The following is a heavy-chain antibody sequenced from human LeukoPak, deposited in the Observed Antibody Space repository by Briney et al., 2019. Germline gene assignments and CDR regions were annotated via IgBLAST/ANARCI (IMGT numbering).Heavy chain of an antibody. CDR1: GYTFSNYY. CDR2: IIPGGGST. Sequence: ASVKVSCKASGYTFSNYYLHWVRQAPGQGLEWMGMIIPGGGSTSYAQKFQVRVTMTRDTSTSTVYMELSSLRSEDTAVYYCARDLYVYGGNSEVFPPGYWGQGTLVTVSS. CDR3: ARDLYVYGGNSEVFPPGY. D-gene: IGHD4-23*01. V-gene: IGHV1-46*01. J-gene: IGHJ4*02.